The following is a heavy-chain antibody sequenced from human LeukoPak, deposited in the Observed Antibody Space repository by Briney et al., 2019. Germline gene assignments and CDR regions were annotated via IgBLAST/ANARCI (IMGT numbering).Heavy chain of an antibody. D-gene: IGHD2-15*01. V-gene: IGHV1-18*01. CDR3: ARDLISCPGGTCQLGAFDI. J-gene: IGHJ3*02. CDR1: GYTFANYG. Sequence: GSSVKVSFKASGYTFANYGLTWVRQAPGQGLEWMGWISPYNGNTNYAQNLQGRVTMTTYTSTSTAYMELRILRSDDTAVYYCARDLISCPGGTCQLGAFDIWGQGTMVTVSS. CDR2: ISPYNGNT.